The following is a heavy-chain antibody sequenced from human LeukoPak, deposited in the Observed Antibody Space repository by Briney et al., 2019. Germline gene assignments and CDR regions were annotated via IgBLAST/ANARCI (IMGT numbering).Heavy chain of an antibody. V-gene: IGHV4-59*01. CDR2: IYYSGST. CDR3: ARTRVYGDYYRLYH. J-gene: IGHJ5*02. D-gene: IGHD4-17*01. Sequence: PWETLSLTSTVSGGSISSYYWSWIRQPPGTGLEWIGYIYYSGSTNYNPSTKSRVTISVDTSKNQFSLKLSSVTAADTAVYYCARTRVYGDYYRLYHWGQGTLVTVSS. CDR1: GGSISSYY.